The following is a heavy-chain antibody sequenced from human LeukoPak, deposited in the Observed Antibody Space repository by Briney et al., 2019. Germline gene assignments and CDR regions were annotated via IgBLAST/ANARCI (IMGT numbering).Heavy chain of an antibody. J-gene: IGHJ6*02. CDR2: INHSGST. CDR1: GGSFSGYY. CDR3: ARSRHYDYVWGSYRSYGMDV. V-gene: IGHV4-34*01. Sequence: PSETLSLTCAVYGGSFSGYYWSWIRQPPGKGLEWIGEINHSGSTYYNPSLRSRVTISVDTSKNQFSLKLSSVTAADTAVYYCARSRHYDYVWGSYRSYGMDVWGQGTTVTVSS. D-gene: IGHD3-16*02.